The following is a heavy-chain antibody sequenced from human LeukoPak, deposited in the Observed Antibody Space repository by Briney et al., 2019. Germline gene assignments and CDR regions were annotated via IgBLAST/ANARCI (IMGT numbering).Heavy chain of an antibody. CDR3: ARQLTSGDCDY. V-gene: IGHV5-10-1*01. J-gene: IGHJ4*02. CDR1: GYSFTSYW. D-gene: IGHD1-1*01. CDR2: IDPADSYT. Sequence: KPGESLRISCQGSGYSFTSYWTCWVRQMPGRGLEWMGRIDPADSYTNYSPSFQGHVTFSADKSISTAYLQWSTLKASDTAMYYCARQLTSGDCDYWGQGTLVTVSS.